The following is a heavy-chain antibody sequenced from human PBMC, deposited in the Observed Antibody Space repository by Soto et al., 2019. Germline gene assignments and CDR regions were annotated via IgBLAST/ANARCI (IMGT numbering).Heavy chain of an antibody. CDR2: ISYDGSNK. CDR3: ARDWVWFGAHPIDY. V-gene: IGHV3-30*03. Sequence: QVQLVESGGGVVQRGGSLRLSCAASGFTFSNYGMHWVRQAPGKGLEWVAVISYDGSNKYYADSVKGRFTISRDNSKNTLYLQMNRLTTEDTAVYYCARDWVWFGAHPIDYWGQGTLVTVSS. CDR1: GFTFSNYG. J-gene: IGHJ4*02. D-gene: IGHD3-10*01.